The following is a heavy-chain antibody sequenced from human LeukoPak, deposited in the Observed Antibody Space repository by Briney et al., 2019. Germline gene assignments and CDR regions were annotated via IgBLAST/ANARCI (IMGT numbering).Heavy chain of an antibody. V-gene: IGHV3-66*01. CDR2: IYSGGST. J-gene: IGHJ4*02. D-gene: IGHD2-15*01. CDR1: GFTVSSNY. Sequence: GGSLRLSCAASGFTVSSNYMSWVRQAPGKGLEWVSVIYSGGSTYYADSVKGRFTISRDNSKNTLYLQMNSLRAEDTAVYYCAKRSCSGGRCYFDYWGQGTLVTVSS. CDR3: AKRSCSGGRCYFDY.